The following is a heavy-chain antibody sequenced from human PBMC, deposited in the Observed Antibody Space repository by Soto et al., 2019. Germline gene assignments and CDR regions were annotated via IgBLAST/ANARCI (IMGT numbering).Heavy chain of an antibody. CDR1: GGSFSISNW. D-gene: IGHD1-26*01. CDR3: ARGGYYFYMDV. CDR2: IHHSGST. Sequence: QVQLQESGPGLVKPSETLSLTCAVSGGSFSISNWWSWVRQTPGKGLEWIGQIHHSGSTNYSPSLTSRVTISVDKSKNQFSLKMNSVTAADTAVYYCARGGYYFYMDVWGKGTTVTVSS. J-gene: IGHJ6*03. V-gene: IGHV4-4*02.